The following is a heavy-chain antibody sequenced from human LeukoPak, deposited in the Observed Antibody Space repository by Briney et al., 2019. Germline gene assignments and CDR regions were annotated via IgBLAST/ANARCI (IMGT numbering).Heavy chain of an antibody. J-gene: IGHJ5*02. CDR2: INHSGST. D-gene: IGHD3-22*01. CDR1: GVAFSGYY. V-gene: IGHV4-34*01. Sequence: SETLSLTCAVYGVAFSGYYWSWIRQPPGKGLEWIGEINHSGSTNYNPSLKSRVTISVDTSKNQFSLKLSSVTAADTAVYYCARGHYYYDSSGYYYRTIPGNWFDPWGQGTLVTVSS. CDR3: ARGHYYYDSSGYYYRTIPGNWFDP.